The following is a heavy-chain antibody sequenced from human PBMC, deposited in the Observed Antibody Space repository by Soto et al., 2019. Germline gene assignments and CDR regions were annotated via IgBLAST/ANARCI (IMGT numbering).Heavy chain of an antibody. J-gene: IGHJ6*02. D-gene: IGHD6-6*01. V-gene: IGHV4-30-4*01. Sequence: PSETLSLTCTVSGGSISSGDYYWSWIRQPPGKGLEWIGYIYYSGSTYYNPSLKSRVTISVDTSKNQFSLKLSSVTAADTAVYYCARDMASSSSRGYYYGMDVWGQGTTVTVSS. CDR2: IYYSGST. CDR3: ARDMASSSSRGYYYGMDV. CDR1: GGSISSGDYY.